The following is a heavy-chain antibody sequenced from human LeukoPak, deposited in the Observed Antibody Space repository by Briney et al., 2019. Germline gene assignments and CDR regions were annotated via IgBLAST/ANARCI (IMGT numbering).Heavy chain of an antibody. V-gene: IGHV3-48*02. J-gene: IGHJ5*02. D-gene: IGHD4-23*01. CDR1: GFTFSSYS. CDR3: VRDRAGGNSAWFDP. Sequence: PGGSLRLSCAASGFTFSSYSMDWVRQAPGKGLEWISFISSSSGTIYYADSVKGRFTISRDNAKNSLYLQMNSLRDEDTAVYYCVRDRAGGNSAWFDPWGQGTLVTVSS. CDR2: ISSSSGTI.